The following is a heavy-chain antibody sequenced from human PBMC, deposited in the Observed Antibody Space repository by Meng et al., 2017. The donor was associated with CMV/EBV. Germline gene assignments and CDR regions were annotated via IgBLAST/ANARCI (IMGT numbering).Heavy chain of an antibody. CDR3: ARRSSKGFDM. D-gene: IGHD2-2*01. CDR1: GGSISSYY. V-gene: IGHV4-59*01. Sequence: SETLSLTCTDPGGSISSYYWNWIRQPPGKGLEWIGYFYYSGSTNYNPSLKSRVTISVDTSKKQFSLKLSSVTAADTAVYFCARRSSKGFDMWGQGTMVTVSS. CDR2: FYYSGST. J-gene: IGHJ3*02.